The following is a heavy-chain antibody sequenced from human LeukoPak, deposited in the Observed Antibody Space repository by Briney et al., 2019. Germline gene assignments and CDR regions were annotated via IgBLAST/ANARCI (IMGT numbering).Heavy chain of an antibody. CDR2: IYSDGSST. V-gene: IGHV3-74*01. J-gene: IGHJ4*02. CDR1: GFTFSSYW. CDR3: ARVGYSSSWYNFGY. D-gene: IGHD6-13*01. Sequence: PGGSLRLSCAASGFTFSSYWMHWVRQAPGKGLVWVPRIYSDGSSTSYADSVKGRFTISRDNAKNTLYLQMNSLRAEDTAVYYCARVGYSSSWYNFGYWGQGTLVTVSS.